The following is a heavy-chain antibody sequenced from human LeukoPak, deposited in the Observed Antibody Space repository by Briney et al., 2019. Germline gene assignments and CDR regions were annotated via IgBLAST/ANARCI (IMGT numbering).Heavy chain of an antibody. CDR1: GFSFSIAW. V-gene: IGHV3-15*01. CDR2: IKSKTEGVTT. CDR3: TTDRDGGFDN. D-gene: IGHD4-23*01. J-gene: IGHJ4*02. Sequence: PRGSLRLSCTASGFSFSIAWMSWVRQAPGKGLGWVGRIKSKTEGVTTDYGSPVNGRFTISREDSKNTLYLQMNSLKTEDTALYYCTTDRDGGFDNWGQGALVTVSS.